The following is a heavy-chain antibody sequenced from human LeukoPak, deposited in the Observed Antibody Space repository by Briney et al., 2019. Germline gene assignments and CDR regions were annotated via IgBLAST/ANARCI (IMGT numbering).Heavy chain of an antibody. Sequence: GGSLRLSCAASGFTFSNFEMNWVRQAPGKRLEWISYINTRGSTTYYAASVKGRFTISRDNAKNSLYLQMNSLRAEDTAVYYCASDLVDPWGQGTLVTVSS. J-gene: IGHJ5*02. V-gene: IGHV3-48*03. CDR1: GFTFSNFE. CDR2: INTRGSTT. CDR3: ASDLVDP. D-gene: IGHD2-8*02.